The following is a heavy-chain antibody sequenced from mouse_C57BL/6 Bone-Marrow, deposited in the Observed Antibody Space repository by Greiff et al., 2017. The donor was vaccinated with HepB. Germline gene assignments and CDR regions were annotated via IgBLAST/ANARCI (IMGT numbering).Heavy chain of an antibody. V-gene: IGHV7-1*01. D-gene: IGHD1-1*01. Sequence: EVKVVDSGGGLVQSGRSLRLSCATSGFTFSDFYMEWVRQAPGKGLEWIAASRNKANDYTTEYSASVKGRFIVSRDTSQSILYLQMNALRAEDTAIYYCARGITRYWYFDVWGTGTTVTVSS. CDR2: SRNKANDYTT. CDR3: ARGITRYWYFDV. J-gene: IGHJ1*03. CDR1: GFTFSDFY.